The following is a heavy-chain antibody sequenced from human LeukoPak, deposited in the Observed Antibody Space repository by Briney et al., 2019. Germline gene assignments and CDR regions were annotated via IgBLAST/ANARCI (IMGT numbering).Heavy chain of an antibody. CDR2: INQDGSEK. CDR3: ARVTSGSYDY. CDR1: GFTFSSYW. J-gene: IGHJ4*02. Sequence: GSLGLSCAASGFTFSSYWMSWVRHAPGKGLEWVAIINQDGSEKSYVDSVKGRFTISRDNAKNSLYLQMNSLRAEDTAVYYCARVTSGSYDYWGQGTLVTVSS. V-gene: IGHV3-7*03. D-gene: IGHD1-26*01.